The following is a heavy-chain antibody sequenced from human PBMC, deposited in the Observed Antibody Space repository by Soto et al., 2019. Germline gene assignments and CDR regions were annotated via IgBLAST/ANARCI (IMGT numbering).Heavy chain of an antibody. Sequence: ASVKVSCKASGYTFTSYGISWVRQAPGQGLEWMEWISAYNGNTNYAQKLQGRVTMTTDTSTSTAYMELRSLRSDDTAVYYCARFYVDTAMVSPFDYWGQGTLVTVSS. D-gene: IGHD5-18*01. CDR2: ISAYNGNT. CDR3: ARFYVDTAMVSPFDY. CDR1: GYTFTSYG. V-gene: IGHV1-18*01. J-gene: IGHJ4*02.